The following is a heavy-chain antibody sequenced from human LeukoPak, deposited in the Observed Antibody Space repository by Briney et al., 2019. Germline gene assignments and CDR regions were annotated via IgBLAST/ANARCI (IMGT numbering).Heavy chain of an antibody. CDR1: GFSFSSYW. CDR3: ARAPSEIGGYYPEYFRH. D-gene: IGHD3-22*01. Sequence: GGSLRLSCAASGFSFSSYWMHWVRQAPGKGLVWVSRIKSDGKTDYADSVKGRFTISRDNAKNTVSLQMNSLRAEDAGVYYCARAPSEIGGYYPEYFRHWGQGTLVTVSS. V-gene: IGHV3-74*01. J-gene: IGHJ1*01. CDR2: IKSDGKT.